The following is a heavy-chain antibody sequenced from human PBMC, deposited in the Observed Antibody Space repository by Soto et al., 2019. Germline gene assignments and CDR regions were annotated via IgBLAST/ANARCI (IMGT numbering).Heavy chain of an antibody. Sequence: GGSLRLSCADSGFTFDSYGMHWVRQAPGKGLEWVAVISSGGNNKYYADSVKGRFTISRDNYKNTLYLQMNSLRAEDTAVYYCAKDQGSSWYEIDYWGQGTLVTVSS. CDR2: ISSGGNNK. J-gene: IGHJ4*02. V-gene: IGHV3-30*18. CDR1: GFTFDSYG. D-gene: IGHD6-13*01. CDR3: AKDQGSSWYEIDY.